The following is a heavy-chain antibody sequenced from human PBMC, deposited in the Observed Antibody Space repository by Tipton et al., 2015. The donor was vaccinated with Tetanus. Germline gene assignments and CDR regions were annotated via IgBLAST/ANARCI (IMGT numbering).Heavy chain of an antibody. J-gene: IGHJ4*02. V-gene: IGHV4-59*01. CDR1: GGSISSYY. CDR2: IYYSGST. D-gene: IGHD2-8*01. Sequence: TLSLTCTVSGGSISSYYWSWIRQPPGKGLEWIGYIYYSGSTNYNPSLKSRVTISVDTSKNQFSLKLSSVTAADTAVYYCARGMVSWGIFPYWGQGTLVTASS. CDR3: ARGMVSWGIFPY.